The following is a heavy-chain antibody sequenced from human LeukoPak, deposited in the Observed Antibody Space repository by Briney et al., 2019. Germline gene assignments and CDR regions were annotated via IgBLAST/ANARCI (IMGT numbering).Heavy chain of an antibody. CDR1: GFTFSDYY. D-gene: IGHD3-3*01. Sequence: GGSLRLSCAASGFTFSDYYMSWLRQAPGKGLEWVSYISSSGSTIYYADSVKGRFTISRDNAKNSLYLQMNSLRAEDTAVYYCARDAQVTIFGVVTDYFDYWGQGTLVTVSS. V-gene: IGHV3-11*01. CDR3: ARDAQVTIFGVVTDYFDY. J-gene: IGHJ4*02. CDR2: ISSSGSTI.